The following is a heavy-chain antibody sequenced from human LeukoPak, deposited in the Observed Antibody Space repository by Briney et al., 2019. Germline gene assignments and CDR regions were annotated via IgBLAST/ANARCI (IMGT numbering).Heavy chain of an antibody. CDR2: ISGSGGST. V-gene: IGHV3-23*01. Sequence: GGSLRLSCAASGFTFSSYAMSWVRQAPGKGLEWVSAISGSGGSTYYADSVKGRSTISRDNSKNTLYLQMNSLRAEDTAVYYCAKGAYDFWSGYYSPPYYYYMDVWGKGTTVTVSS. CDR3: AKGAYDFWSGYYSPPYYYYMDV. D-gene: IGHD3-3*01. J-gene: IGHJ6*03. CDR1: GFTFSSYA.